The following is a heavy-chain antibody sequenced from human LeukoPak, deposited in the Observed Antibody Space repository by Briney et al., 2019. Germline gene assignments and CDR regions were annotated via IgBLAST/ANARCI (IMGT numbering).Heavy chain of an antibody. Sequence: ASVKVSCKASGYTFTSYDINWVRQAPGQGLEWMGWISAYNGNTNYAQKLQGRVTMTTDTSTSTAYMELRSLRSDDTAVYYCAREGYYGSGSYYYDYWGQGTLVTVSS. CDR1: GYTFTSYD. CDR2: ISAYNGNT. D-gene: IGHD3-10*01. CDR3: AREGYYGSGSYYYDY. V-gene: IGHV1-18*01. J-gene: IGHJ4*02.